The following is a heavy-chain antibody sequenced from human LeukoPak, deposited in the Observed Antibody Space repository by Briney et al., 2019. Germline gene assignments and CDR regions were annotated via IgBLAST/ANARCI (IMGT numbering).Heavy chain of an antibody. CDR2: IYPGNSDI. Sequence: GESLKISCQGSGYSFASYWIAWVRQMPGKGLEWMGVIYPGNSDITYSPSFQGQVTISADKSVSTAYLHWSSLKASDTAIHYCARHLSSIASCPNYWGQGTLVTVSS. V-gene: IGHV5-51*01. D-gene: IGHD2-2*01. CDR1: GYSFASYW. CDR3: ARHLSSIASCPNY. J-gene: IGHJ4*02.